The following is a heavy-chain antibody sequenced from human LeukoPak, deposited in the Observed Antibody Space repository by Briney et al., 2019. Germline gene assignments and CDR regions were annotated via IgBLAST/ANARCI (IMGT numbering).Heavy chain of an antibody. Sequence: GRSLRLSCAASGFTFSSYGMHWVRQAPGKGLEWVAVISYDGSNKYYADSVKGRFTISRDNSKNTLYLQMNSLRAEDTAVYYCAKDGAAVVAAGLDYWGQGTLVTVSS. D-gene: IGHD2-15*01. CDR2: ISYDGSNK. V-gene: IGHV3-30*18. CDR1: GFTFSSYG. J-gene: IGHJ4*02. CDR3: AKDGAAVVAAGLDY.